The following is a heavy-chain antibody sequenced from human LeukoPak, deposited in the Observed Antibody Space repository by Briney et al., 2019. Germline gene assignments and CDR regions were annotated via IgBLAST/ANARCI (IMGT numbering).Heavy chain of an antibody. CDR1: GFTFGSYA. CDR2: ISGRAAST. J-gene: IGHJ6*03. D-gene: IGHD2-15*01. Sequence: GGSLRLSCAASGFTFGSYAMTWVRQAPGKGLEWVSGISGRAASTYYADSVKGRFTISRDNSKNMLYLQMNSLRAEDTAVYYCARGGLHNYYYMDVWGKGTTVTVSS. V-gene: IGHV3-23*01. CDR3: ARGGLHNYYYMDV.